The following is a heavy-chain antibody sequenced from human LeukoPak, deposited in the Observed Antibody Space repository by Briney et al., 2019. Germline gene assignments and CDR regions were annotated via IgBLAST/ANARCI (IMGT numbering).Heavy chain of an antibody. CDR3: AGEYSSSSGRVFDC. V-gene: IGHV4-4*07. J-gene: IGHJ4*02. CDR2: IYTSGST. CDR1: GGSISTYY. Sequence: PSETLSLTCTVSGGSISTYYWSWIRQPAGKGLEWIGRIYTSGSTNYNPSLKSRVTMSVDTSKNQFSLTLNSVTAADTAVYYCAGEYSSSSGRVFDCWGQGTLVTVSS. D-gene: IGHD6-6*01.